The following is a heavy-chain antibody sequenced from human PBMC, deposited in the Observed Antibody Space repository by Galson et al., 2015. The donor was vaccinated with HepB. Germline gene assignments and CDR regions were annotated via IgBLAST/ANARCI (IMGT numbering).Heavy chain of an antibody. CDR1: GGSFSVYY. D-gene: IGHD3-22*01. Sequence: SETLSLTCAVYGGSFSVYYWSWIRQPPGKGLEWIGEISHSGSTNYDPSLKSRVTMSVDTSKNQFSLKLNSVTAADKAVYYCARGSRVRNYFDSSGHRGGMRGYYFDYWGQGTLVTVSS. V-gene: IGHV4-34*01. J-gene: IGHJ4*02. CDR2: ISHSGST. CDR3: ARGSRVRNYFDSSGHRGGMRGYYFDY.